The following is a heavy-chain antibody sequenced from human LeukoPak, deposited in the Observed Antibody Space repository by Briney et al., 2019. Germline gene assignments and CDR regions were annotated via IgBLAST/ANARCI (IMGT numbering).Heavy chain of an antibody. CDR1: GFTFSSYG. J-gene: IGHJ4*02. D-gene: IGHD2-15*01. CDR2: ISYDGSNK. CDR3: AKGLDCSGGSCYTY. Sequence: GRSLRLSCAASGFTFSSYGMHWVRQAPGKGLEWVAVISYDGSNKYYADSVKGQFTISRDNSKDTLYLQMNSLRAEDTAVYHCAKGLDCSGGSCYTYWGQGTLVTVSS. V-gene: IGHV3-30*18.